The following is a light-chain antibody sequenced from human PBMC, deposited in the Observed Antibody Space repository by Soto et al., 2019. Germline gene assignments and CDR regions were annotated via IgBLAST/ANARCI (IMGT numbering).Light chain of an antibody. CDR1: QSISTW. CDR3: QQYNSYTT. CDR2: DAS. V-gene: IGKV1-5*01. J-gene: IGKJ2*01. Sequence: DIPMTQSPSTLSASVGDRVTITCRASQSISTWLAWNQQKPGKAPKLLIYDASSLQSGVPSRFSGHGSGTDFTLTISSLQPDDFATYYCQQYNSYTTFGQGTKLEIK.